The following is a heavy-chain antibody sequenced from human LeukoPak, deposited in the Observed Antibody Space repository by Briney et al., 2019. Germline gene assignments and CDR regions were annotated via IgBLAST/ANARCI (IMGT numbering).Heavy chain of an antibody. CDR3: ARGRWLALFDY. V-gene: IGHV4-39*01. CDR1: GGSISSGGYY. D-gene: IGHD6-19*01. J-gene: IGHJ4*02. Sequence: PSQTLSLTCTVSGGSISSGGYYWSWIRQPPGKGLEWIGSIYYSGSTYYNPSLKSRVTISVDASKNQFSLKLSSVTAADTAVYYCARGRWLALFDYWGQGTLVTVSS. CDR2: IYYSGST.